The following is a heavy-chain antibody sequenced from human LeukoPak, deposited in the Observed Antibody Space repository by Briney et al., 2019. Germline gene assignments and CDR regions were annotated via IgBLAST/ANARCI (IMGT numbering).Heavy chain of an antibody. CDR1: GGSISSSSYY. Sequence: SETLSLTCTVSGGSISSSSYYWGWIRQPPGKGLEWIGYIYYTGTTDSNPSLKSRVTTSLDTSKNQFSLNLSSVTAADTAVYYCARRWVYDKRAFDAWGQGTMVTVSS. D-gene: IGHD3-16*01. V-gene: IGHV4-61*05. CDR2: IYYTGTT. CDR3: ARRWVYDKRAFDA. J-gene: IGHJ3*01.